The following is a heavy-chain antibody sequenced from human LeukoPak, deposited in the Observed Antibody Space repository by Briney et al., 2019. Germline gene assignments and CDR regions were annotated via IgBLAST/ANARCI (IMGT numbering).Heavy chain of an antibody. V-gene: IGHV3-11*01. CDR3: ARGRTDSLWYFDL. Sequence: GGSLRLSCAASRFSLSDYFMSWIRQAPGKGLEWLSYISSSGTGTTIYHTDSVKGRFTISRDDAQNSLYLEMNSLRVEDTAVYYCARGRTDSLWYFDLWGRGTLVTVSS. D-gene: IGHD5-18*01. CDR1: RFSLSDYF. CDR2: ISSSGTGTTI. J-gene: IGHJ2*01.